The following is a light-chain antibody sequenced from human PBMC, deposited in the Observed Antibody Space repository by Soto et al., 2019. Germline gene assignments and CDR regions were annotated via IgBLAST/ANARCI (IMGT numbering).Light chain of an antibody. Sequence: QSVLTQPPSVSGAPGQRVTISCTGRSSNIGAGYDVHWYQQLPGTAPKLLIYRNNNRPSGVPDRFSGSNSGTSASLAITGLQAEDEADYYCQCYDNTLSAHVVFGGGTKLTVL. CDR1: SSNIGAGYD. V-gene: IGLV1-40*01. CDR2: RNN. CDR3: QCYDNTLSAHVV. J-gene: IGLJ2*01.